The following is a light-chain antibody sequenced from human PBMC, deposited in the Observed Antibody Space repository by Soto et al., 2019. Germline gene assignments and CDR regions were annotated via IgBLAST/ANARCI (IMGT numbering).Light chain of an antibody. V-gene: IGKV3-11*01. J-gene: IGKJ4*01. CDR1: QSVSSY. CDR3: QQRSNWPPN. Sequence: EIVLTQSPATLSLSPGERATLSFMASQSVSSYLAWYQQKPGQAPRLLIYDASNRATGIPARFSGSGSGTDFTLTISSLEPEDFAVYYCQQRSNWPPNFGGGTKVDIK. CDR2: DAS.